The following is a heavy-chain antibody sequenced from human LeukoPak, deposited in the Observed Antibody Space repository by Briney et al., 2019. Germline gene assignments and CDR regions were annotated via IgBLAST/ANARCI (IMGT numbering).Heavy chain of an antibody. CDR2: ISYDGSNK. CDR3: ARDSYGMDV. J-gene: IGHJ6*02. Sequence: RGSLRLSCAASGFTFSSYAMHWVRQAPGKGLEWVAVISYDGSNKYYADSVKGRFTISRDNSKNTLYLQMNSLRAEDTAVYYCARDSYGMDVWGQGTTVTDSS. CDR1: GFTFSSYA. V-gene: IGHV3-30-3*01.